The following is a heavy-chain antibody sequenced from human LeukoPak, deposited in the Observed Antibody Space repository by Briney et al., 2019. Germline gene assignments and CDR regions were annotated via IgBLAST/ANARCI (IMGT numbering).Heavy chain of an antibody. D-gene: IGHD5-18*01. J-gene: IGHJ4*02. CDR2: ISTSSSYR. CDR3: AXVMXQYNYGGFDFDY. Sequence: GGSPRLSCAASGFTFSGYSMNWVRQFPGKGLEWVSSISTSSSYRYYADSVKGRFTISRDNAKNSLYLQMNSLRAEDTAVYYXAXVMXQYNYGGFDFDYWGQGSLVTVSS. V-gene: IGHV3-21*06. CDR1: GFTFSGYS.